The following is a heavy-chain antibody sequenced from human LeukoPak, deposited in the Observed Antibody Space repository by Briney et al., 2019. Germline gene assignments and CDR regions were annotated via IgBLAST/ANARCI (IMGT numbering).Heavy chain of an antibody. Sequence: SETLSLTCTVSGGSISSSSYYWGWIRQPPGKGLEWIGSIYYSGSTYYNPSLKSRVTISVDTSKNQFSLKLSSVTAADTAVCYCARLLSVEWELTPGWFDPWGQGTLVTVSS. CDR3: ARLLSVEWELTPGWFDP. CDR2: IYYSGST. V-gene: IGHV4-39*01. J-gene: IGHJ5*02. CDR1: GGSISSSSYY. D-gene: IGHD1-26*01.